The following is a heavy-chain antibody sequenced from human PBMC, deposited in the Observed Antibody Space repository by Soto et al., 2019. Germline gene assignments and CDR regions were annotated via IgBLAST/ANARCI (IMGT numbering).Heavy chain of an antibody. J-gene: IGHJ5*01. Sequence: PSETLSLTCAVSGVSINSNNYWSWVRQSPGKGLEWIGEIHHTGTTNQNPSLKSRVNISVDKSTNEFSLNLNSVTAADTAIYYCVSGGLRRGFGNVWPPDNWFDPWGQGTLVTVSS. CDR1: GVSINSNNY. V-gene: IGHV4-4*02. CDR2: IHHTGTT. D-gene: IGHD2-15*01. CDR3: VSGGLRRGFGNVWPPDNWFDP.